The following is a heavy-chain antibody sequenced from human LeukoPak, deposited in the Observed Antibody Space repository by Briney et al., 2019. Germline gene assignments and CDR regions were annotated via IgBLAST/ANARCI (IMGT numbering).Heavy chain of an antibody. CDR1: GYTFGSYG. CDR2: ISAYTGDT. J-gene: IGHJ6*03. CDR3: AKSQMGANHQYYYYMDV. D-gene: IGHD1-26*01. V-gene: IGHV1-18*01. Sequence: ASVKVSCKASGYTFGSYGIIWVRQAPGQGLEWMGWISAYTGDTRYGQKVQGRLTMTTDTSTSTAYMYLRSLRSDDTAVYYCAKSQMGANHQYYYYMDVWGEGTMVTVSS.